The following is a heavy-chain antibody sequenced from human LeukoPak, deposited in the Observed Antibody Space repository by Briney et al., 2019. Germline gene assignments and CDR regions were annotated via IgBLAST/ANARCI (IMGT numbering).Heavy chain of an antibody. CDR3: ARDLGQYYDTSDNWFDP. J-gene: IGHJ5*02. CDR1: GFSFGSNY. CDR2: IYSGGST. Sequence: PGGSLRLSCAVSGFSFGSNYMTWVRQAPGKGLEWVSLIYSGGSTYYSDSVKGRFTISRDNSKNTLYLQMNSLRAEDTAVYYCARDLGQYYDTSDNWFDPWGQGTLVTVSS. D-gene: IGHD3-22*01. V-gene: IGHV3-66*01.